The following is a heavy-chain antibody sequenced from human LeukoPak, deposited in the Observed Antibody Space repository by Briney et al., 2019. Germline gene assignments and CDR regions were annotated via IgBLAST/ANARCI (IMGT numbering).Heavy chain of an antibody. J-gene: IGHJ6*03. CDR2: IIPIFGTA. Sequence: GASVKVSCKASGGTFSSYAISWVRQAPGQGLEWMGGIIPIFGTANYAQKFQGRVTITTDESTSTAYMELSSLRSEDTAVYYCGRAGSYSPYYYYYYMDVWGKGTTVTVSS. D-gene: IGHD1-26*01. CDR1: GGTFSSYA. V-gene: IGHV1-69*05. CDR3: GRAGSYSPYYYYYYMDV.